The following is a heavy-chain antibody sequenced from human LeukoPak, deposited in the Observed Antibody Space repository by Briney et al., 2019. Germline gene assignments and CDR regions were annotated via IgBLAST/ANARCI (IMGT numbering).Heavy chain of an antibody. CDR1: GFTFSSYA. CDR2: ISGSGGST. V-gene: IGHV3-23*01. D-gene: IGHD6-13*01. J-gene: IGHJ4*02. CDR3: AKVRVPPLIAYIDY. Sequence: GGSLRLSCAASGFTFSSYAMSWVRQAPGKGLEWVSAISGSGGSTYYADSVKGRFTTSRDNSKNTLYLQMNSLRAEDTAVYYCAKVRVPPLIAYIDYWGQGALVTASS.